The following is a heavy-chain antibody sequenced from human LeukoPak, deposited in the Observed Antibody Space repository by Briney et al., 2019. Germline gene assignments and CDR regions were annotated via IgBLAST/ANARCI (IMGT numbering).Heavy chain of an antibody. Sequence: GGSLKLSCSASGFTFSNYAMHWVRQAPGKGLEWVAVISYDGSNKYYADSVKGRFTISRDNSKTTLYLQLNSLIAGDTAVYYCAKDSYDRSGYYYYYFAYWGQGTQVTVSS. CDR3: AKDSYDRSGYYYYYFAY. D-gene: IGHD3-22*01. CDR2: ISYDGSNK. J-gene: IGHJ4*01. CDR1: GFTFSNYA. V-gene: IGHV3-30*01.